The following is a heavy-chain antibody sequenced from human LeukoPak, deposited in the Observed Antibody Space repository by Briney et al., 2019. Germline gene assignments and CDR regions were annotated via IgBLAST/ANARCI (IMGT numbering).Heavy chain of an antibody. Sequence: PGGSLRLSCAASGFTFSSYWMNWVRQAPGKGLEWVASTNRGGSENMYVDSVKGRFTISRDNGKNSLYVHMDSLRAEDTGVYYCARLAGWGRFDSWGRGTLVTVSS. V-gene: IGHV3-7*01. J-gene: IGHJ5*01. CDR3: ARLAGWGRFDS. D-gene: IGHD1-14*01. CDR2: TNRGGSEN. CDR1: GFTFSSYW.